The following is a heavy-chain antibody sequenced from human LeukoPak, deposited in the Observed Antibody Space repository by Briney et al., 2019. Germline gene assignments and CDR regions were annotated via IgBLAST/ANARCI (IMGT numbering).Heavy chain of an antibody. J-gene: IGHJ4*02. V-gene: IGHV1-8*01. D-gene: IGHD3-10*01. Sequence: ASVKVSCKASGYTFTSYDINWVRQATGQGLEWMGWMNPNSGNTGYAQKFQGRVTMTRNISISTAYMELSSLRSEDTAVYYCARADTLMVRGVLGYWGQGTLVTVSS. CDR3: ARADTLMVRGVLGY. CDR1: GYTFTSYD. CDR2: MNPNSGNT.